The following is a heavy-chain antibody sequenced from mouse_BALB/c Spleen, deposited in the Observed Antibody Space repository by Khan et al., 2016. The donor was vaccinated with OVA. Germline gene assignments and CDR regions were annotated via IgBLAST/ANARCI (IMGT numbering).Heavy chain of an antibody. Sequence: VQLKQSGPGLVKPSQSLSLTCTVTGYSITSGYVWNGIRQSPGNKQEWMGDITYSGSTNYNPSLKRRIPITRDTSKNRFFLQLNSVTTEDTATYYCARTARIKYWGQGTTLTVSS. CDR2: ITYSGST. CDR3: ARTARIKY. CDR1: GYSITSGYV. J-gene: IGHJ2*01. D-gene: IGHD1-2*01. V-gene: IGHV3-2*02.